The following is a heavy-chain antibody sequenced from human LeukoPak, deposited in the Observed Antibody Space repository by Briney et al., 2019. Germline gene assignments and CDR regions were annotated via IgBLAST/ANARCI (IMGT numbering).Heavy chain of an antibody. J-gene: IGHJ4*02. CDR3: APDSSYYGSGSYYNPVY. CDR2: FDPEDGET. CDR1: GYTLTELS. Sequence: GASVKVSCKVSGYTLTELSMHWVRQAPGKGLEWRGGFDPEDGETIYAQKFQGRVTMTEDTSTDTAYMELSSLRSEDTAVYYCAPDSSYYGSGSYYNPVYWGQGTLVTVSS. D-gene: IGHD3-10*01. V-gene: IGHV1-24*01.